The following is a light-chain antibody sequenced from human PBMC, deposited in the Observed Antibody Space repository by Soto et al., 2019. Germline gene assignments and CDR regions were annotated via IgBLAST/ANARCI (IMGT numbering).Light chain of an antibody. V-gene: IGKV3-20*01. CDR3: QQYGSSPLT. Sequence: EIVLTQSPGTLCLSPGERATLSCRASQSLSSSYLAWYQQKPGQAPRLLIYGASSRATGIPDRFNGRGSGTDFTLTISRLEPEDFVVYYCQQYGSSPLTFGGGTKVDIK. CDR2: GAS. J-gene: IGKJ4*01. CDR1: QSLSSSY.